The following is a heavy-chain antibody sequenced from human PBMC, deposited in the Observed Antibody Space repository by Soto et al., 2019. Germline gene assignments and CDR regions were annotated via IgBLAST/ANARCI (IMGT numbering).Heavy chain of an antibody. Sequence: SQTLSLTFAMSGDSVSDNSAAWNWIRPSPSRGLEWLGRTYYRSKWYNDYAVSVKSRITVTPDTSKNQFSLHLNSLRAEDTAVYYCARGKFTAARDSWGQGALVTVSS. CDR1: GDSVSDNSAA. CDR2: TYYRSKWYN. D-gene: IGHD6-6*01. V-gene: IGHV6-1*01. CDR3: ARGKFTAARDS. J-gene: IGHJ4*02.